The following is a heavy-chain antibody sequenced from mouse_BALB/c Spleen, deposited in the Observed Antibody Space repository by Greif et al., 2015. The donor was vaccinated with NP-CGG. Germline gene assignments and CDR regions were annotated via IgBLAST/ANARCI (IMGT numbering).Heavy chain of an antibody. CDR1: GFNIKDYY. J-gene: IGHJ4*01. Sequence: VQLQQPGAELVRSGASVKLSCTASGFNIKDYYMHWVKQRPEQDLEWIGWIDPENGDTEYAPKFQGKATMTADTSSNTAYLQLSSLTSEDTAVYYCNAVWSDAMDYWGQGTSVTVSS. CDR2: IDPENGDT. CDR3: NAVWSDAMDY. V-gene: IGHV14-4*02. D-gene: IGHD2-10*02.